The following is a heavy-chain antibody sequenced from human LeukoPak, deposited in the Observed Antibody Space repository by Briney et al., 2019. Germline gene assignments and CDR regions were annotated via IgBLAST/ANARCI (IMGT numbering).Heavy chain of an antibody. CDR3: GREAELGTYFDY. CDR1: GGTFSSYA. V-gene: IGHV1-69*13. CDR2: IIPIFGTA. J-gene: IGHJ4*02. D-gene: IGHD7-27*01. Sequence: ASVKVSCKASGGTFSSYAISWVRQAPGQGLEWMGGIIPIFGTANYAQKFQGRVTITADESTSTAYMELSSLRSEDTAVYCCGREAELGTYFDYWGQGALVTVSS.